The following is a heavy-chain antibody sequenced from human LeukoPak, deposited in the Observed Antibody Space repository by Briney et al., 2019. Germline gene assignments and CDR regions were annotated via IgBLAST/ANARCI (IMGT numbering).Heavy chain of an antibody. D-gene: IGHD3-22*01. CDR1: GYTFTGYY. V-gene: IGHV1-2*02. J-gene: IGHJ4*02. CDR3: ARRSVYDSSGYYYPFDY. Sequence: ASVKVSCKASGYTFTGYYMHWVRQAPGQGLEWMGWINPNSGGTNYAQKFQGRVTMTRDTSISTAYMELSRLRSDDTAVYYCARRSVYDSSGYYYPFDYWGQGTLVTVSS. CDR2: INPNSGGT.